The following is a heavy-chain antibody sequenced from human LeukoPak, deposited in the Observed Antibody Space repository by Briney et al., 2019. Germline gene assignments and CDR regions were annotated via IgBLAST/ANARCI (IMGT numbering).Heavy chain of an antibody. Sequence: SVKVSFKASAGTFSSYAISWVRQAPGQVLEWMGGIIPIFGTANYAQKFQDRVTLTTDESASTAYMEVSSLRSEDTAVYYCARGLMTDYYDSSGLYAGFDPWGQGTLVTASS. CDR3: ARGLMTDYYDSSGLYAGFDP. D-gene: IGHD3-22*01. V-gene: IGHV1-69*05. CDR1: AGTFSSYA. CDR2: IIPIFGTA. J-gene: IGHJ5*02.